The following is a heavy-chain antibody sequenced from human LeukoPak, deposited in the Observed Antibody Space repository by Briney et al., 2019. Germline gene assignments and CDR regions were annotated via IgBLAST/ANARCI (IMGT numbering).Heavy chain of an antibody. CDR3: ARAPIGGWYFDL. CDR1: GDSVSSNSAA. CDR2: TYYRSKWSN. D-gene: IGHD2-15*01. V-gene: IGHV6-1*01. J-gene: IGHJ2*01. Sequence: SQTLSLTCAISGDSVSSNSAAWNWIRQSPSRGLEWLGRTYYRSKWSNDYAVSVKSRITINPDTSQNQFSLPLNSLTPEDTAVYYCARAPIGGWYFDLWGRGTLVTVSS.